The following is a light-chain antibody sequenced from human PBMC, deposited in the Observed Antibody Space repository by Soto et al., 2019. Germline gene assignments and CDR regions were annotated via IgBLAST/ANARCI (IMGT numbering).Light chain of an antibody. V-gene: IGLV4-69*01. CDR3: QTWGTGIHVV. Sequence: QSVLTQSPSASASLGASVKLTGTLSSGHSSYAIAWHQQQPEKGPRYLMKLDSDGSHTKGDAIPDRFSGSSSGAERYLTISSLQSEDEADYYCQTWGTGIHVVFGGGTQLTVL. J-gene: IGLJ2*01. CDR2: LDSDGSH. CDR1: SGHSSYA.